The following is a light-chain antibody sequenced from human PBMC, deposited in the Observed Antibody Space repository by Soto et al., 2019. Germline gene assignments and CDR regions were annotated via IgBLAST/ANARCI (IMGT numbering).Light chain of an antibody. V-gene: IGKV3D-20*02. J-gene: IGKJ2*01. Sequence: LTQSPPTLSASQGEGAPLSCRASQSVSSSYLAWYQQKPGQAPRLLIYVATNRATGVPDRFSGSGSGTDFTLTINRLQPEDFATYYCQQSYSKTYTFGQGTKVDIK. CDR2: VAT. CDR3: QQSYSKTYT. CDR1: QSVSSSY.